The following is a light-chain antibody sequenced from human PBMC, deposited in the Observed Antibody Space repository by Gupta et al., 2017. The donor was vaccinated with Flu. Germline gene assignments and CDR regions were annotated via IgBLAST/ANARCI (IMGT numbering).Light chain of an antibody. CDR3: GTWDNSLSTWV. CDR1: SSNVGNNY. Sequence: SSNVGNNYVSWYQHLPGTAPKVVIYEDQARPSGIPDRISASKSATSATLAITGLQIGDEGDYYCGTWDNSLSTWVFGGGTKLTVL. J-gene: IGLJ3*02. CDR2: EDQ. V-gene: IGLV1-51*02.